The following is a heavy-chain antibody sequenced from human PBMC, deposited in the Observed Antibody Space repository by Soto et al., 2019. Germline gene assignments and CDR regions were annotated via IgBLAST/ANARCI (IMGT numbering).Heavy chain of an antibody. CDR1: GGSISSSSYY. CDR3: ARGNYYYGMDV. Sequence: QLQLQESGPGLVKPSETLSLTCTVSGGSISSSSYYWGWIRQPPGKGLEWIGSIYYSGSTYYNPSLKSRVTISVDTSKNQFSLTLSSVTAADTAVYYCARGNYYYGMDVWGQGTTVTVSS. V-gene: IGHV4-39*01. CDR2: IYYSGST. J-gene: IGHJ6*02.